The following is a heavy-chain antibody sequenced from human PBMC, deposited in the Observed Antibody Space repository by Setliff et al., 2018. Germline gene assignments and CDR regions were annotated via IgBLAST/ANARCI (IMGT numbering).Heavy chain of an antibody. CDR1: GGSISSGTNY. Sequence: TSETLSLTCTVSGGSISSGTNYWSWIRQPAGRGLEWIGHIDPSGNTNYQPSLKSRVTISGDTSKNQFSLKLTSVTAADTAVYYCARHGGDILTGFRYYYYMDVWGKGTTVTVSS. D-gene: IGHD3-9*01. V-gene: IGHV4-61*09. CDR3: ARHGGDILTGFRYYYYMDV. J-gene: IGHJ6*03. CDR2: IDPSGNT.